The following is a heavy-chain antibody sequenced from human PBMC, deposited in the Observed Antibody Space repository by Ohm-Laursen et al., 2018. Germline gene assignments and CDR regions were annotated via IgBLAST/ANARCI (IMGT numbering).Heavy chain of an antibody. CDR3: ARKTDWNHYYFDY. D-gene: IGHD1-1*01. CDR2: IYYTGST. J-gene: IGHJ4*02. Sequence: SDTLSLTCTVSGGSISSTSYYWGWIRQPPGKGLEWIGSIYYTGSTYFDPSLQSRVTISVDTPKNQFSLNLSSVTAADTAMYYCARKTDWNHYYFDYWGQGTLVTVSS. V-gene: IGHV4-39*01. CDR1: GGSISSTSYY.